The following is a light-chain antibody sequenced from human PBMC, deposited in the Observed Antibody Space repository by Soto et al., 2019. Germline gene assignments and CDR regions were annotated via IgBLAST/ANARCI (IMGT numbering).Light chain of an antibody. V-gene: IGLV2-23*02. CDR2: EVS. CDR3: CSYAGRHVV. CDR1: SSDVGSYNL. Sequence: QSVLTQPASVSGSPGQSITLSCTGTSSDVGSYNLVSWYQQHPGKAPKLMIYEVSKRPSGVSNRFSGSKSGNTASLTISGLQAEDEADYYCCSYAGRHVVFGGGTKLTVL. J-gene: IGLJ2*01.